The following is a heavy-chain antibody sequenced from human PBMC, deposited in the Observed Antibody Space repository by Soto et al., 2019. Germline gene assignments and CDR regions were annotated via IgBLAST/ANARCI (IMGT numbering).Heavy chain of an antibody. CDR3: ARGLRDIVVVPAAMPNCIDL. Sequence: SVKVSCKASGGTFSSYTISWVRQAPGQRLEWMGRIIPILGIANYAQKFQGRVTITADKSTSTAYMELSSLRSEDTAVYYCARGLRDIVVVPAAMPNCIDLWGQGTLVTVSS. CDR2: IIPILGIA. J-gene: IGHJ5*02. CDR1: GGTFSSYT. V-gene: IGHV1-69*02. D-gene: IGHD2-2*01.